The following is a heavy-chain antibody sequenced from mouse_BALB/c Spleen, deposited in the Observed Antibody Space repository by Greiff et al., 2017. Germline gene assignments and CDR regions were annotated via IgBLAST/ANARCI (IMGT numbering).Heavy chain of an antibody. D-gene: IGHD3-2*01. CDR1: GFAFSSYD. J-gene: IGHJ3*01. Sequence: VQLKESGGGLVKPGGSLKLSCAASGFAFSSYDLSWVRQTPEKRLEWFAYISSGGGSTYYPDTVKGRFTISRDNAKNTLYLQMSSLKSEDTAMYYCAKTARATAWFAYWGQGTLVTVSA. V-gene: IGHV5-12-1*01. CDR2: ISSGGGST. CDR3: AKTARATAWFAY.